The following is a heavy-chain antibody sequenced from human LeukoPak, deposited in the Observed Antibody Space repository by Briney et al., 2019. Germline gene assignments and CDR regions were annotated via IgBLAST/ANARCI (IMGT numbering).Heavy chain of an antibody. CDR1: GGSISSGGYY. Sequence: SETLSLTCTVSGGSISSGGYYWSWIRQHPGKGLEWIGYIYYSGSTCYNPSLKSRVTISVDTSKNQFSLKLSSVTAADTAVYYCASTLRKITIFGVVTTHGMDVWGQGTTVTVSS. J-gene: IGHJ6*02. CDR3: ASTLRKITIFGVVTTHGMDV. CDR2: IYYSGST. V-gene: IGHV4-31*03. D-gene: IGHD3-3*01.